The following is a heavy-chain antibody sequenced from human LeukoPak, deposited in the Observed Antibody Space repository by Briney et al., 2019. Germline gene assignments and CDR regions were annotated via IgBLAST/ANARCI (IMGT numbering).Heavy chain of an antibody. Sequence: GGSLRLSCVSSGFIFSSYWMTWVRKAPGKGLEWVANIKQDGSEKYYVDSVKGRFTTSRDNVKNSLYLQMNSLRAEDTAVYYCARGVIAAAGTSYYYYGMDVWGQGTTVTVSS. CDR3: ARGVIAAAGTSYYYYGMDV. V-gene: IGHV3-7*01. CDR1: GFIFSSYW. D-gene: IGHD6-13*01. CDR2: IKQDGSEK. J-gene: IGHJ6*02.